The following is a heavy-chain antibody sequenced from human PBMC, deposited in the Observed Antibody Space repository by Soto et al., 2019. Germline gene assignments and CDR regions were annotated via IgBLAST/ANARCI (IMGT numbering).Heavy chain of an antibody. Sequence: EVQLVESGGGLVKPGGSLRLSCAASGFSFSDYTMNWVRQAPGKGLEWVSSISGSTSYTYYADSLKGPFTVSRDNAEKSLYLQMHSLRAEDTAVYYCARDGAFCSGTGCRDYYHYMDFWGKGTTVTVSS. D-gene: IGHD2-2*01. CDR2: ISGSTSYT. CDR1: GFSFSDYT. V-gene: IGHV3-21*01. J-gene: IGHJ6*03. CDR3: ARDGAFCSGTGCRDYYHYMDF.